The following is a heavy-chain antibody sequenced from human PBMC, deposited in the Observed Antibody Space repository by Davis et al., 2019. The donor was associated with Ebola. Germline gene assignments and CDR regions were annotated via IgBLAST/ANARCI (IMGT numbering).Heavy chain of an antibody. Sequence: AASVKVSCKASGYTFTSYGISWVRQAPGQGLEWMGWISAYNGNTNYAQKLQGRVTMTTDTSTSTAYMELRSLRSDDTAVYYCARDRDLELTGYYYYNYGMDVWGQGTTVTVSS. CDR2: ISAYNGNT. D-gene: IGHD1-7*01. V-gene: IGHV1-18*01. J-gene: IGHJ6*02. CDR1: GYTFTSYG. CDR3: ARDRDLELTGYYYYNYGMDV.